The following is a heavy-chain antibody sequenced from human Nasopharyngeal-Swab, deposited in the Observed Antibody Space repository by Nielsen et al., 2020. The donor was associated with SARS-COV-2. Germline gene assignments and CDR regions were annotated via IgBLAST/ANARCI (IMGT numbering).Heavy chain of an antibody. CDR1: GDSISRSY. V-gene: IGHV4-59*08. CDR2: VFYTGNT. J-gene: IGHJ3*02. D-gene: IGHD4-23*01. CDR3: ARHRYGGNLLDAFDI. Sequence: SETLSLTCTVSGDSISRSYWSWIRQPPRKVLEWIGFVFYTGNTNYNPSLKRRVTMSLDTSKNQFSLKLSSVTAADTAVFYCARHRYGGNLLDAFDIWGQGTMVTVSS.